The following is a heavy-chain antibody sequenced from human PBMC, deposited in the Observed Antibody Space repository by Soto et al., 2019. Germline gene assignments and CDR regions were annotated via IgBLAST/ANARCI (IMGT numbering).Heavy chain of an antibody. V-gene: IGHV1-69*02. Sequence: SVKVSCKASGGTFSSYTISWGRQAPGQGLEWMGRIIPILGIANYAQKFQGRVTITADKSTSTAYMELSSLRSEDTAVYYCARAARDIVVVPAAKGSYWYFDLWGRGTLVTVSS. CDR1: GGTFSSYT. D-gene: IGHD2-2*01. J-gene: IGHJ2*01. CDR3: ARAARDIVVVPAAKGSYWYFDL. CDR2: IIPILGIA.